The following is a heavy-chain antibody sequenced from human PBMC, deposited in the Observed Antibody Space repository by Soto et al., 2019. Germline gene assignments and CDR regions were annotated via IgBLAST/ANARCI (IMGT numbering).Heavy chain of an antibody. Sequence: QVQLVKCGAEVKKPGASVKVSCKASGYTFTSYYMHWVRQAPGQGLEWMGIINPSGGSTSYAQKFKGRVTMTRNTSTSTVYMELSSLRSQDTAEYYCAWDHLRDGYNYAPYYFDYWCQETLVTVSS. CDR3: AWDHLRDGYNYAPYYFDY. J-gene: IGHJ4*02. CDR2: INPSGGST. CDR1: GYTFTSYY. V-gene: IGHV1-46*01. D-gene: IGHD5-12*01.